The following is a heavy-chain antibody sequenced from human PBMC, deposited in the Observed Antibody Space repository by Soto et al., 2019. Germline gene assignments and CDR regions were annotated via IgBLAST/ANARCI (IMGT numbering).Heavy chain of an antibody. CDR3: ASGTIHNSYVMDV. D-gene: IGHD2-2*01. CDR1: GVSVNSGNYY. V-gene: IGHV4-61*01. CDR2: IYQSGST. J-gene: IGHJ6*02. Sequence: SETLSLTCTVSGVSVNSGNYYWSWIRQTPGKGLEWIGYIYQSGSTRYNPSLKSRVTISLDTSKNQFSLKMSSVTAADTAVYYCASGTIHNSYVMDVCGQGKMVTVSS.